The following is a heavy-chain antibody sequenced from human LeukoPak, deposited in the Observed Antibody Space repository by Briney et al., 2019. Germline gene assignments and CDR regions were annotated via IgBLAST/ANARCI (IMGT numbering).Heavy chain of an antibody. CDR2: IIPIFGTA. J-gene: IGHJ5*02. V-gene: IGHV1-69*13. Sequence: SVKVSCKASGGTFSSYAISWVRQAPGQGLEWMGGIIPIFGTANYAQKFQGRVTITADESTSTAYMELSSLRSEDTAVYYCAKGSSGWYNWFDPWGQGTLVTVSS. CDR3: AKGSSGWYNWFDP. CDR1: GGTFSSYA. D-gene: IGHD6-19*01.